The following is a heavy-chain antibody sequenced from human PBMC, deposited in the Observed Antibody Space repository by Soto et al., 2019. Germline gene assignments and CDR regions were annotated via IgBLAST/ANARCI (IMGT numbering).Heavy chain of an antibody. CDR2: MNPSGTNT. CDR1: GLTFPSDD. V-gene: IGHV1-8*01. D-gene: IGHD2-21*02. Sequence: ASVKVSCKASGLTFPSDDIIWVRQTSGQGLEWLGWMNPSGTNTGYTQKFKGRATFSWNTPTTTAYMELTRLTSEDTAVYYCARGWSNTYCGGDCYLAYWGQGTLVTVS. CDR3: ARGWSNTYCGGDCYLAY. J-gene: IGHJ4*02.